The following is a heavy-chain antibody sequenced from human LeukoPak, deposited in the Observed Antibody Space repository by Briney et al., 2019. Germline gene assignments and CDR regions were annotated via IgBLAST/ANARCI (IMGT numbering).Heavy chain of an antibody. J-gene: IGHJ4*02. Sequence: GGSLRLSCAASGFTFSSYWMHWVRQAPGKGLVWVSCISTDVSVTSYADSVKSRFTISRDNAKNTLYLQMNSLRVEDTAVYYCTRAGLMGAAGYWGQGTLVTVSS. CDR2: ISTDVSVT. CDR1: GFTFSSYW. D-gene: IGHD1-26*01. V-gene: IGHV3-74*01. CDR3: TRAGLMGAAGY.